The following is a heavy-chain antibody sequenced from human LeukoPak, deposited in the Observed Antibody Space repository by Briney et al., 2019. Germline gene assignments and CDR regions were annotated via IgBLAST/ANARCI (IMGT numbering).Heavy chain of an antibody. CDR1: GGSISSYY. V-gene: IGHV4-59*01. Sequence: PSETLSLTCTVSGGSISSYYWSWIRQPPGKGLEWIGYIYYSGSTNYNPSLKSRVTISVDTSKNQFSLKLSSVTAADTAVYYCARERDTALGFDCWGQGTLVTVSS. J-gene: IGHJ4*02. CDR3: ARERDTALGFDC. D-gene: IGHD5-18*01. CDR2: IYYSGST.